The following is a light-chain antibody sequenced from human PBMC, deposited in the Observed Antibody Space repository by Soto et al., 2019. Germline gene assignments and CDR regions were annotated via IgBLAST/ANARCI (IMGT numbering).Light chain of an antibody. V-gene: IGLV1-40*01. CDR1: SSNTGAGYN. CDR3: QSYDRSLSASV. J-gene: IGLJ3*02. Sequence: QSVLTQPPSVSGAPGQSVTISCTGTSSNTGAGYNVHWYQQLPGTAPKLLIYSNTNRPSGVPDRFSGSKSGTSASLAITGLQAEDEADYYCQSYDRSLSASVFGGGTQLTVL. CDR2: SNT.